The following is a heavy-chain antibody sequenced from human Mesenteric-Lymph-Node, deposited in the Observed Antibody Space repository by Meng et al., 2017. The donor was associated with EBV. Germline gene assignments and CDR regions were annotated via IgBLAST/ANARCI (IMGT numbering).Heavy chain of an antibody. V-gene: IGHV4-39*01. CDR3: ARQSDHYYTSGSYFDY. Sequence: QLQLQESGPGLVKPSXTLXLTCTXPGXSISSSSYLWGWFRQPPGKGLEWIGSIYYSGNTYYNPSLKSRVTISVDTSNNRFSLRLTSVTAADTAVYYCARQSDHYYTSGSYFDYWGHGSMVTVSS. J-gene: IGHJ4*01. D-gene: IGHD3-10*01. CDR2: IYYSGNT. CDR1: GXSISSSSYL.